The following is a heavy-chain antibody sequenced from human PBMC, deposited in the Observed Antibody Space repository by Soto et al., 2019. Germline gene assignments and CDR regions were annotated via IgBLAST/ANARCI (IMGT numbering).Heavy chain of an antibody. CDR1: GFTFSSYG. Sequence: GGSLRLSCAASGFTFSSYGMHCVRQAPGKGLEWVAVISYDGSNKYYADSVKGRFTISRDNSKNTLYLQMNSLRAEDTAVYYCAKVRGYSGYHTYYYYGMDVWGQGTTVTVSS. CDR2: ISYDGSNK. CDR3: AKVRGYSGYHTYYYYGMDV. V-gene: IGHV3-30*18. J-gene: IGHJ6*02. D-gene: IGHD5-12*01.